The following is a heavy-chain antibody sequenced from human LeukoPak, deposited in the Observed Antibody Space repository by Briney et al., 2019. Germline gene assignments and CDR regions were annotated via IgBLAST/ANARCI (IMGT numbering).Heavy chain of an antibody. CDR3: SRDLRTLSPRRFAY. D-gene: IGHD2/OR15-2a*01. J-gene: IGHJ4*02. V-gene: IGHV1-18*01. CDR2: ISTYNGDT. Sequence: PGASVKVSCNASGYTFTSYGISWVRQAPGQGLEWMGWISTYNGDTNYAQKLQGRVTMTTDTSTSTAYMELRSLRSDDTAVYYCSRDLRTLSPRRFAYWGQGTLVTVSS. CDR1: GYTFTSYG.